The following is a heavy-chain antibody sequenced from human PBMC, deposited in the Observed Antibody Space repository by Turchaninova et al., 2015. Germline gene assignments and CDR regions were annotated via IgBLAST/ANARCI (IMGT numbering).Heavy chain of an antibody. CDR3: ARDRGYSGYDHNWFDP. CDR2: INYTGST. Sequence: LQESGPGLVKPSQTLSLTCTVSGGSISSGGYFWNWIRQHPGKGLEWIGYINYTGSTHYNPSLESRVTISLDTSKSHFSLKLSSVTAADTAVYYCARDRGYSGYDHNWFDPWGQGTLVTVSS. V-gene: IGHV4-31*03. D-gene: IGHD5-12*01. J-gene: IGHJ5*02. CDR1: GGSISSGGYF.